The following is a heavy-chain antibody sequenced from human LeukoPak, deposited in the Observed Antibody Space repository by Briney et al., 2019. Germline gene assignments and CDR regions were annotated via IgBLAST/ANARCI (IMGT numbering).Heavy chain of an antibody. D-gene: IGHD6-13*01. Sequence: GSLGLSCAASGFTFSDYYMSWIRQAPGKGLEWVSYISSSGSTIYYADSVKGRFTISRVNAKNSLYLQMNSLRAEDTAVYYCARDKGMASWFDPWGQGTLVTVSS. CDR3: ARDKGMASWFDP. CDR2: ISSSGSTI. CDR1: GFTFSDYY. J-gene: IGHJ5*02. V-gene: IGHV3-11*01.